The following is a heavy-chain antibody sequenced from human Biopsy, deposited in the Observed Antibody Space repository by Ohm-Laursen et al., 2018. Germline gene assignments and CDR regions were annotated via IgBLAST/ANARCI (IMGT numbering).Heavy chain of an antibody. V-gene: IGHV1-2*02. CDR1: GHTLTGHY. Sequence: ASVKVSCKASGHTLTGHYMHWVRQAPGQGPEWMGWMNPDSGGTKYAQKFQGRVTMTRDTSISTAYMELSSLRSDDTAVYYCARDSGDGSGNYGGCFDPWGQGTLVTVPS. CDR3: ARDSGDGSGNYGGCFDP. J-gene: IGHJ5*02. D-gene: IGHD3-10*01. CDR2: MNPDSGGT.